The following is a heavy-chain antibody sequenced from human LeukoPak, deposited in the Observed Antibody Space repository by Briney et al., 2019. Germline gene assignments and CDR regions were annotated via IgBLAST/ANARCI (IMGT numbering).Heavy chain of an antibody. CDR3: ARGHRLAAAGTQRVYYFDY. CDR2: MNPNSGNT. V-gene: IGHV1-8*02. D-gene: IGHD6-13*01. CDR1: GYTFTGYY. Sequence: ASVKVSCKASGYTFTGYYMHWVRQAPGQGLEWMGWMNPNSGNTGYAQKFQGRVTMTRNTSISTAYMELSSLRSEDTAVYYCARGHRLAAAGTQRVYYFDYWGQGTLVTVSS. J-gene: IGHJ4*02.